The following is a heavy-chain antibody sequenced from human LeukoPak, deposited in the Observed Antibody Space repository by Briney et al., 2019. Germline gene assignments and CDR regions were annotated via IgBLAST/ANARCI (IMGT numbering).Heavy chain of an antibody. Sequence: PGGSLRLSCAASGFTFSRSAMTWVRQGPGTGLEFVASIIYSGGATYYADSAKGRFTISRDNAKNSLYLQMNSLRAEDTAVYYCARPMEPQVDIVADYWGQGTLVTVSS. CDR3: ARPMEPQVDIVADY. D-gene: IGHD5-12*01. CDR2: IIYSGGAT. CDR1: GFTFSRSA. J-gene: IGHJ4*02. V-gene: IGHV3-21*01.